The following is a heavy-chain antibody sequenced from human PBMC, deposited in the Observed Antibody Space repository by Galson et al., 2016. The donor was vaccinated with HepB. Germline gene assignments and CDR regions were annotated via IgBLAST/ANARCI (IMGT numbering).Heavy chain of an antibody. CDR1: GGTFSTRT. CDR2: VIPIFDKS. CDR3: TRDGEGSGRYFDY. Sequence: SVKVSCKASGGTFSTRTISWVRQAPGQGLEWMGGVIPIFDKSNYAQKFQGRVTISADESTSTADMELSSLTSDDTALYYCTRDGEGSGRYFDYWGQGTLVTVSS. V-gene: IGHV1-69*13. D-gene: IGHD1-26*01. J-gene: IGHJ4*02.